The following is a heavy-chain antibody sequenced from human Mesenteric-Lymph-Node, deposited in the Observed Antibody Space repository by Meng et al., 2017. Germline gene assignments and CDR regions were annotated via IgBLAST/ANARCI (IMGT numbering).Heavy chain of an antibody. J-gene: IGHJ3*02. V-gene: IGHV4-61*01. D-gene: IGHD5-12*01. CDR3: ARDSGYLNLGAFDI. Sequence: SETLSLTCTVSGGSVSSGSYYWSWIRQPPGKGLEWIGYIYYSGSTNYNPSLKSRVTISVDTSKNQFSLKLSSVTAADTAVYYCARDSGYLNLGAFDIWGQGTMVTVSS. CDR1: GGSVSSGSYY. CDR2: IYYSGST.